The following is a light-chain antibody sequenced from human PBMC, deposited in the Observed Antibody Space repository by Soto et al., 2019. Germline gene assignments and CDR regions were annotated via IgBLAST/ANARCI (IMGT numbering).Light chain of an antibody. J-gene: IGKJ2*01. Sequence: EIVLTQSPGTLSLSPGERATLSCRASQSVSSSYLAWYQQKPGQAPRLLIYGASGRATGIPDRFSGSGSGTEFTLTISKLEPEDCAVYYCQQYGSSHTFGRGTKLEIK. V-gene: IGKV3-20*01. CDR3: QQYGSSHT. CDR1: QSVSSSY. CDR2: GAS.